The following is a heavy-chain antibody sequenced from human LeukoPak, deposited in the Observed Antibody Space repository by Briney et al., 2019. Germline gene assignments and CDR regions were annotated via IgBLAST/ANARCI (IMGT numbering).Heavy chain of an antibody. V-gene: IGHV3-21*01. J-gene: IGHJ4*02. Sequence: PGGSLRLSCAASGFTFSSYAMSWVRQAPGKGLEWVSSISSSSSYIYYADSVKGRFTISRDNAKNSLYLQMNSLRAEDTAVYYCARALGYCSGGSCRNLFDYWGQGTLVTVSS. CDR3: ARALGYCSGGSCRNLFDY. CDR2: ISSSSSYI. D-gene: IGHD2-15*01. CDR1: GFTFSSYA.